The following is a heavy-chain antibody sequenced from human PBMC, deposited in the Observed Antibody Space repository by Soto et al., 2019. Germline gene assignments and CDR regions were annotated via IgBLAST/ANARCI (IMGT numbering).Heavy chain of an antibody. CDR3: ARDNERGYRLRHYMDV. CDR2: ISSSGSTI. J-gene: IGHJ6*03. D-gene: IGHD5-18*01. Sequence: GGSLRLSCAASGFTFSSYAMSWVRQAPGKGLEWVSYISSSGSTIYYADSVKGRFTISRDNAKNSLYLQMNSLRAEDTAVYYCARDNERGYRLRHYMDVWGKGTTVTVSS. V-gene: IGHV3-48*04. CDR1: GFTFSSYA.